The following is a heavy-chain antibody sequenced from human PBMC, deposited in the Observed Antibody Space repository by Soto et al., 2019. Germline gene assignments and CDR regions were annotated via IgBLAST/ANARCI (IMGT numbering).Heavy chain of an antibody. CDR1: GFTFSIYS. V-gene: IGHV3-21*01. CDR3: ARENMPGSTVSYFPDY. CDR2: ISSTGDYI. Sequence: EVQLVESGGGLVKPWGSLRLSCAASGFTFSIYSMNWVRQAPGKGLEGVTCISSTGDYIYYSDSVKGRFTISRDNAKNSLYLQMSSLRAEDSAVYYCARENMPGSTVSYFPDYWGQGTLVTVSS. D-gene: IGHD3-10*01. J-gene: IGHJ4*02.